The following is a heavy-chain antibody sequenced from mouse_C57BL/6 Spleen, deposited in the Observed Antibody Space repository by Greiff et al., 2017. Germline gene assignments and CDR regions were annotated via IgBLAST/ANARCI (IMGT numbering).Heavy chain of an antibody. CDR1: GFSLTSYA. Sequence: VQLQQSGPGLVAPSQSLSITCTVSGFSLTSYAVHWVRQPPGKGLEWLVVIWSDGSTTYNSALKSRLSISKYNSKNQLFLKMNRLQSDDTAMYYCARHSNPDWYFDVWGTGTTVTVSS. D-gene: IGHD2-5*01. CDR3: ARHSNPDWYFDV. V-gene: IGHV2-6-1*01. CDR2: IWSDGST. J-gene: IGHJ1*03.